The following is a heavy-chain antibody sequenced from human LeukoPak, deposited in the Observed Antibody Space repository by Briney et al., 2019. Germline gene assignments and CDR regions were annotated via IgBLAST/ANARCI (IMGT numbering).Heavy chain of an antibody. V-gene: IGHV4-31*03. CDR1: GGSISSGGYS. CDR2: IYYSGST. Sequence: SETLSLTCTVSGGSISSGGYSWSWIRQHPGKGMEWIGYIYYSGSTYYNPSLKSRVTISVDTSKNQFSLKLSSVTAADTAVYYCARGRKTYYDFWSGYYFDYWGQGTLVTVSS. J-gene: IGHJ4*02. CDR3: ARGRKTYYDFWSGYYFDY. D-gene: IGHD3-3*01.